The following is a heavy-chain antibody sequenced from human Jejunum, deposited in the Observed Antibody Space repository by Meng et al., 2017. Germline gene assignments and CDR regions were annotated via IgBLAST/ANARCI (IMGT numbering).Heavy chain of an antibody. CDR3: AGDVWHSSRLKVDI. CDR1: GFTFSDHY. V-gene: IGHV3-72*01. CDR2: SRNKLNGYTT. Sequence: GESLKISCVVSGFTFSDHYMDWFRQAPGKGLEWVGRSRNKLNGYTTEYAASVKGRFTISRDDSDNSLYLQMNSLNTEDTSVYYCAGDVWHSSRLKVDIWGQGTLVTVSS. D-gene: IGHD3-22*01. J-gene: IGHJ4*02.